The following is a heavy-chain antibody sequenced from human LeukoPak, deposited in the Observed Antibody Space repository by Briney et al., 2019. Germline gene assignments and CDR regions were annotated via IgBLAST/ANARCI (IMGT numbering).Heavy chain of an antibody. Sequence: GGSLRLSCAASGFTFSNYNMNWVRQAPGKGLEWVSSISSSSSYIYYADSVKGRFTISRDNAKNSLYLQMNSLRAEDTAVYYCAKDRHYQSNVLDYWGQGTLVTVSS. CDR3: AKDRHYQSNVLDY. V-gene: IGHV3-21*01. CDR1: GFTFSNYN. D-gene: IGHD3-22*01. CDR2: ISSSSSYI. J-gene: IGHJ4*02.